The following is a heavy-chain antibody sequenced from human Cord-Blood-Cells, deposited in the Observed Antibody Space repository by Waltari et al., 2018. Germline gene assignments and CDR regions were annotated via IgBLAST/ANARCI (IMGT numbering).Heavy chain of an antibody. CDR2: INPNSGGT. CDR3: ARGGRSSGYYYYGMDV. D-gene: IGHD6-19*01. Sequence: QVQLVQSGAEVKKPGASVKVSCKASGYTFTGYYMHWVRLAHGQGLEWKGWINPNSGGTNYAQKFQGWVTMTRDTSISTAYMELSRLRSDDTAVYYCARGGRSSGYYYYGMDVWGQGTTVTVS. J-gene: IGHJ6*02. CDR1: GYTFTGYY. V-gene: IGHV1-2*04.